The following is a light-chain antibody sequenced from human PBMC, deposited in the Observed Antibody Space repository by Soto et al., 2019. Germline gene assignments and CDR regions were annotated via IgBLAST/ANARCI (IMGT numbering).Light chain of an antibody. CDR2: DIF. CDR3: QQYNSWPLI. J-gene: IGKJ1*01. CDR1: QSVSSN. Sequence: EIVMTQSPSTLSVSAGERATLSWRASQSVSSNLAWYQQKPGQAPRLVIYDIFTRATGVPTRISGSGYGTEFNLTISSLQSEDFAVYYCQQYNSWPLIFGQGTKVDIK. V-gene: IGKV3D-15*01.